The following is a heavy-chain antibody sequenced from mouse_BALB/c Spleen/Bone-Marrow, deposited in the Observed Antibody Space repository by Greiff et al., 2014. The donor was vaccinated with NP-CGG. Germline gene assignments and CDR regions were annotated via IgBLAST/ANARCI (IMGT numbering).Heavy chain of an antibody. CDR3: ASSGERYGAMDY. D-gene: IGHD2-10*02. J-gene: IGHJ4*01. Sequence: EVQLVESGGGLVKPGGSLKLSCAASGFTFSDYYMYWVRQTPEKRLEWVATISDGGGYTYYPDSVWGRFTISRDNAKNNLYLQMSSLKSEDTAMYYCASSGERYGAMDYWGQGTSVTVFS. CDR2: ISDGGGYT. CDR1: GFTFSDYY. V-gene: IGHV5-4*02.